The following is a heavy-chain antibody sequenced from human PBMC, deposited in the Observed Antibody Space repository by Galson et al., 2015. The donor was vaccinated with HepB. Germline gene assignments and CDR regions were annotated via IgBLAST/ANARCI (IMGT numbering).Heavy chain of an antibody. CDR1: GYTFTGYY. V-gene: IGHV1-2*02. CDR2: INPNGGGT. J-gene: IGHJ5*02. Sequence: SVKVSCKASGYTFTGYYMHWVRQAPGQGLEWMGWINPNGGGTNYAQKFQGRVTMTRDTSISTAYMELSRLRSDDTAVYYCARDFIHALAVVPAAILSNWFDPWGQGTLVTVSS. CDR3: ARDFIHALAVVPAAILSNWFDP. D-gene: IGHD2-2*01.